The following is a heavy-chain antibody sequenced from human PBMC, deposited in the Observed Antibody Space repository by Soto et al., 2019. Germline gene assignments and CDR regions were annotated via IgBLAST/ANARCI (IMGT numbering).Heavy chain of an antibody. Sequence: EVQLLESGGGLVQPGGSLRLSCAASGFTFRKFAMSWVRQAPGKGLEWVAGVSGSGGSTYYADSVKGRFTISRYTSKNPLYMEKYSLRDNDPAIYYCAKEGLWLTAHSTFDEPFDIWWQGTMVSVSS. CDR2: VSGSGGST. D-gene: IGHD2-21*02. J-gene: IGHJ3*02. CDR3: AKEGLWLTAHSTFDEPFDI. CDR1: GFTFRKFA. V-gene: IGHV3-23*01.